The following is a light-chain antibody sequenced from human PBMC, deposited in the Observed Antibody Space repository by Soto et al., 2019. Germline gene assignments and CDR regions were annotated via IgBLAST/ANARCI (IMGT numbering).Light chain of an antibody. J-gene: IGLJ1*01. CDR2: AVS. V-gene: IGLV2-14*01. Sequence: QSALTQPASVSGSPGQSITISCTGTSSDVGGYNYVSWYQQHPGKAPKLIMYAVSHRPSGVSSRFSGSKSGNTASLTISGLQAEDEAAYYCSSYTATNTLVVFGTGTKVTVL. CDR1: SSDVGGYNY. CDR3: SSYTATNTLVV.